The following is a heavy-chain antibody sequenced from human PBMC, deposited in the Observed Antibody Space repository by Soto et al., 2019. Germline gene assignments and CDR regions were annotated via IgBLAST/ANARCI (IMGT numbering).Heavy chain of an antibody. CDR3: ARDGGDYSGSYAWYFDL. J-gene: IGHJ2*01. Sequence: QVQLVQSGAEVKKPGSSVKVSCKASGGTFSSYAISWVRQAPGQGLEWMGGIIPIFGTANYAQKFQGRVTITADESTSTAYMELSSLRSEDTAVYYCARDGGDYSGSYAWYFDLWGRGTLVTVSS. V-gene: IGHV1-69*01. CDR2: IIPIFGTA. D-gene: IGHD1-26*01. CDR1: GGTFSSYA.